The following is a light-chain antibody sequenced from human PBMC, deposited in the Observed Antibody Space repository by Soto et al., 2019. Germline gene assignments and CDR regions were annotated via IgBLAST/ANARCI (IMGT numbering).Light chain of an antibody. J-gene: IGLJ1*01. CDR2: NDD. V-gene: IGLV1-44*01. Sequence: QSVLTQSPSASGTPGQRITIYCSGSTSSIGSNAVNWYQQFPGTAPTFLIYNDDQRPSGVPDRFSGSKSGTSASLAISGLHSEDEADYYCATWDDGLNAFVFGTGTKVTAL. CDR1: TSSIGSNA. CDR3: ATWDDGLNAFV.